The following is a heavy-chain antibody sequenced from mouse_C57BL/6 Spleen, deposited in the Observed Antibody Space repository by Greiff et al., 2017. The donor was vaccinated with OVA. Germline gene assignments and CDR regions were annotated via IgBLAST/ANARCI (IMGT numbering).Heavy chain of an antibody. CDR1: GFNIKDYY. D-gene: IGHD1-1*01. CDR2: IDPEDGET. V-gene: IGHV14-2*01. CDR3: ALVITTGGGAMDY. Sequence: VQLKESGAELVKPGASVKLSCTASGFNIKDYYMHWVKQRTEQGLEWIGRIDPEDGETKYAPKFQGKATITADTSSNTAYLQLSSLTSEDTAVYYCALVITTGGGAMDYWGQGTSVTVSS. J-gene: IGHJ4*01.